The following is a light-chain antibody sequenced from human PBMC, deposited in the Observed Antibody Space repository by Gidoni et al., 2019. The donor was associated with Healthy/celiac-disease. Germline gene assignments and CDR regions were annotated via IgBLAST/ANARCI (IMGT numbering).Light chain of an antibody. J-gene: IGKJ1*01. V-gene: IGKV3-20*01. CDR2: SAS. CDR1: QSVSSSY. CDR3: QQYGSSPRT. Sequence: IVLTPSPGTLSLSPGEIATLSCRSSQSVSSSYLAWYQQKPGQAPRLLIYSASSRATGIPERFSGSGSGTDFTLTISRLEPEDFAVYYCQQYGSSPRTFGQGTKVEIK.